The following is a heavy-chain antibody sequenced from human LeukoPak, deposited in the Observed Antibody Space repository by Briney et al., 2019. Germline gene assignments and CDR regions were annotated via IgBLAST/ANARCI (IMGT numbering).Heavy chain of an antibody. CDR3: ARERMVRGVGYGMDV. V-gene: IGHV4-59*01. CDR1: GGSISSYY. CDR2: IYYSGST. Sequence: SETLSLTCTVSGGSISSYYWSWIRQPPGKGLEWIGYIYYSGSTNYNPSLKSRVTISVDTSKNQFSPKLSSVTAADTAVYYCARERMVRGVGYGMDVWGKGTTVTVSS. J-gene: IGHJ6*04. D-gene: IGHD3-10*01.